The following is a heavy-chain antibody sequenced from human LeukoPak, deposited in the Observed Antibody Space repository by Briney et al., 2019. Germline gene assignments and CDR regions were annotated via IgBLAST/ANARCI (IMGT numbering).Heavy chain of an antibody. V-gene: IGHV4-4*07. CDR3: ARDHTPYYDSSGYRDDAFDI. J-gene: IGHJ3*02. CDR1: GGSISSYY. Sequence: SETLSLTCTVSGGSISSYYWSWIRQPAGKGLEWIGRIYTSGSTNYNPSLKSRVTMSVDTSKDQFSLKLSSVTSAETAVYYCARDHTPYYDSSGYRDDAFDIWGQGTMVTVSS. CDR2: IYTSGST. D-gene: IGHD3-22*01.